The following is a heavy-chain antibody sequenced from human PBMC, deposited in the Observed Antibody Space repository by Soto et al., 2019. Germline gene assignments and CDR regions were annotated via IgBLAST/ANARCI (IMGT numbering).Heavy chain of an antibody. J-gene: IGHJ5*02. D-gene: IGHD3-22*01. CDR3: AREKGDYDSSGYYSRFDP. V-gene: IGHV1-2*04. CDR2: INPNSGGT. CDR1: GYTFTGYY. Sequence: GASVKVSCKASGYTFTGYYMHWVRQAPGQGLEWMGWINPNSGGTNYAQKFQGWVTMTRDTSISTAYMELSRLRSDDTAVYYCAREKGDYDSSGYYSRFDPWGQGTLVTVSS.